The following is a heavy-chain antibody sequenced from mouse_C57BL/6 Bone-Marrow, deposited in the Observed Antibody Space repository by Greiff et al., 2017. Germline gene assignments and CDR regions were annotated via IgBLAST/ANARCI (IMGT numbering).Heavy chain of an antibody. CDR3: ARHDDTTAEYFDV. D-gene: IGHD1-2*01. V-gene: IGHV5-12*01. J-gene: IGHJ1*03. Sequence: EVKLQESGGGLVQPGGSLKLSCAASGFTFSDYYMYWVRQTPEKRLEWVAYISNGGGSTYYPDTVKGRFTISRDNAKNTLYLQMSRLKSEDTAMYYCARHDDTTAEYFDVWGTGTTVTVSS. CDR2: ISNGGGST. CDR1: GFTFSDYY.